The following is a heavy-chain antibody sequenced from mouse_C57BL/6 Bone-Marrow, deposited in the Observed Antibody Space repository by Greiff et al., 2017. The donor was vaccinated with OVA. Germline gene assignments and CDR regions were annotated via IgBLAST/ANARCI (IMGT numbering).Heavy chain of an antibody. CDR3: ARLGRWLLLLYWYFDV. Sequence: VQLQQSGPELVKPGASVKISCKASGYTFTDYYMNWVKQSHGKSLEWIGDINPNNGGTSYNQKFKGKATLTVDKSSSTAYMELRSLTSEDSAVYYCARLGRWLLLLYWYFDVWGTGTTVTVSS. D-gene: IGHD2-3*01. CDR1: GYTFTDYY. V-gene: IGHV1-26*01. CDR2: INPNNGGT. J-gene: IGHJ1*03.